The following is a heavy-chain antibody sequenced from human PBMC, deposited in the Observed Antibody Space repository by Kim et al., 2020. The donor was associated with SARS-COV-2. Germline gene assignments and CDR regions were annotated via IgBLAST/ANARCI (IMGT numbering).Heavy chain of an antibody. D-gene: IGHD3-10*01. J-gene: IGHJ4*02. CDR1: GFTFSDFA. CDR3: SRGSLWGGDY. CDR2: ISGSGSAI. V-gene: IGHV3-11*01. Sequence: GGSLRLSCAASGFTFSDFAMSWIRQTPGKGLEWLSYISGSGSAIYYADSVKGRFTISRDNAKNSLYLQMNSLRVEDTAVYYCSRGSLWGGDYWGQGTRVT.